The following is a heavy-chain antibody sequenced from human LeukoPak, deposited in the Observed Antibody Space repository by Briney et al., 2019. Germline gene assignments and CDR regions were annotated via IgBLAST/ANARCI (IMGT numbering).Heavy chain of an antibody. V-gene: IGHV3-21*01. CDR2: ITSSGTYI. CDR1: GFTFNNYN. Sequence: GGSLRLSCAASGFTFNNYNMNWVRQAPGRALEWVSSITSSGTYIFYADSVKGRFTISRDNAKNSLYLQMNSLGPEDTAVYYCARDPYSGNYGNYYYYYMDVWGKGTTVTVSS. D-gene: IGHD1-26*01. J-gene: IGHJ6*03. CDR3: ARDPYSGNYGNYYYYYMDV.